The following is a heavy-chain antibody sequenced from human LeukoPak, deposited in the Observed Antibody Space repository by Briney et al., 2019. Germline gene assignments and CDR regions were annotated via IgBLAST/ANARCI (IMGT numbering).Heavy chain of an antibody. CDR1: GFTFSGSA. V-gene: IGHV3-73*01. Sequence: GGSLRLSCAASGFTFSGSAMHWVRQASGKGLEWVGRIRSKANSYATAYAASVKGRFTISRDDSKSTAYLQMNSLKTEDTAVYYCTRNEGYYPKWFDPGGQGTLETVSS. D-gene: IGHD1-1*01. CDR3: TRNEGYYPKWFDP. J-gene: IGHJ5*02. CDR2: IRSKANSYAT.